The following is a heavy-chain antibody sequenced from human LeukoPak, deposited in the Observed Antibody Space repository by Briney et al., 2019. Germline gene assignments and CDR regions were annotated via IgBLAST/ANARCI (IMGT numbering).Heavy chain of an antibody. V-gene: IGHV4-39*07. Sequence: SETLSLTCTVSGGSISSSSYYWGWIRQPPGKGLEWIGSIYYSGSTNYNPSLKSRVTISVDTSKNQFSLRLSSVTAADTAVYYCARGRTTMIVVVITLPYFDYWGQGTLVTVSS. CDR3: ARGRTTMIVVVITLPYFDY. J-gene: IGHJ4*02. CDR1: GGSISSSSYY. D-gene: IGHD3-22*01. CDR2: IYYSGST.